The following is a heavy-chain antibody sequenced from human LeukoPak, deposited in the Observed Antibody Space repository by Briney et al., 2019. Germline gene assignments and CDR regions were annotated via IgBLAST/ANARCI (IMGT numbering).Heavy chain of an antibody. CDR3: ARDGGVATSPHFDY. Sequence: SQTLSLTCTVSGGSISSGDYYWSWIRQPPGKGLEWIGYIYYSGSTYYNPSLKSRVTISVDTSKNQFSLKLSSVSAADTAVYYCARDGGVATSPHFDYWGQGTLVTVSS. D-gene: IGHD5-12*01. CDR2: IYYSGST. CDR1: GGSISSGDYY. J-gene: IGHJ4*02. V-gene: IGHV4-30-4*01.